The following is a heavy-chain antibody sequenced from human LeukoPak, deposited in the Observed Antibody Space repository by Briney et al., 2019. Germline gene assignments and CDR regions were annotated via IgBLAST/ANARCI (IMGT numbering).Heavy chain of an antibody. CDR2: ISGSGGST. J-gene: IGHJ1*01. CDR3: AKDLTTTETTVTAEYFQH. D-gene: IGHD4-17*01. Sequence: GGSLRLSCAAPGFTFGSYAMSWVRQAPGKGLEWVSAISGSGGSTYYADSVKGRFTISRDNSKNTLYLQMNSLRAEDTAVYYCAKDLTTTETTVTAEYFQHWGQGTLVTVS. V-gene: IGHV3-23*01. CDR1: GFTFGSYA.